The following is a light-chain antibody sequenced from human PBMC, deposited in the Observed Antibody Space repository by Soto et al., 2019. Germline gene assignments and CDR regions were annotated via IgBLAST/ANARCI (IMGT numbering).Light chain of an antibody. CDR3: TSYTTGSTVV. CDR1: SSDVGAYNY. J-gene: IGLJ2*01. V-gene: IGLV2-14*01. CDR2: EVR. Sequence: QSALTQPASVSGSPGQSITISCTGTSSDVGAYNYVSWYQQHPGKAPKFLIYEVRNRPSGVSNRFSGSKSGNTASLTISGLQAEDEADYYCTSYTTGSTVVFGGGTQLTVL.